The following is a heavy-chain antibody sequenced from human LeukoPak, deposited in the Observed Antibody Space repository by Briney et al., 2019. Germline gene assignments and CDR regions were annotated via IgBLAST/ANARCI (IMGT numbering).Heavy chain of an antibody. Sequence: SETLSLTCAVYGGSFSGYYWSWIRQPPGKGLEWIGEINHSGSTNYNPSLKSRGTISVDTSNNQFSLKLSSVAAADTAVYCCAKGPYYDILTGYSSYNWFDPWGQGTLVTVSS. CDR1: GGSFSGYY. J-gene: IGHJ5*02. V-gene: IGHV4-34*01. CDR2: INHSGST. CDR3: AKGPYYDILTGYSSYNWFDP. D-gene: IGHD3-9*01.